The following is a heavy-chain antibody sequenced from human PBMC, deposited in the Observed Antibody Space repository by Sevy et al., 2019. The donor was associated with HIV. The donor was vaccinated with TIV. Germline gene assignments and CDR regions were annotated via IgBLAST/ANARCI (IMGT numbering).Heavy chain of an antibody. CDR3: ANHGVAVAQRDY. CDR1: GGTFSSYA. CDR2: IIPIFGTA. V-gene: IGHV1-69*13. D-gene: IGHD6-19*01. J-gene: IGHJ4*02. Sequence: GPSVKVSCKASGGTFSSYAISWVRQAPGQGLEWMGGIIPIFGTANYAQKFQGRVTITADESTSTAYMELSSLRSEDTAVYYCANHGVAVAQRDYWGQGTLVTVSS.